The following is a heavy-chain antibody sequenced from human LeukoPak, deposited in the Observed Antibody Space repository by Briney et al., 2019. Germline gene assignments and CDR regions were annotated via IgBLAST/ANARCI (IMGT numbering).Heavy chain of an antibody. CDR3: ARDTNNGLDV. Sequence: GGSLRLSCAASGFTFNDYYINWIRQAPGKGLEWVSYISSSGLTTVYADSVKGRFTITRDNAHNFMSLQMYSLRPEDTAVYYCARDTNNGLDVWGRGTTVTVSS. V-gene: IGHV3-11*01. CDR1: GFTFNDYY. CDR2: ISSSGLTT. D-gene: IGHD1-14*01. J-gene: IGHJ6*02.